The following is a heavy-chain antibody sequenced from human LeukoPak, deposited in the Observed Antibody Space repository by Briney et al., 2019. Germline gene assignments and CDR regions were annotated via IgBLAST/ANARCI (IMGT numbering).Heavy chain of an antibody. J-gene: IGHJ4*02. V-gene: IGHV4-34*01. CDR2: INHSGST. CDR1: GGSFSGYY. CDR3: ARVWIQDFDY. D-gene: IGHD5-18*01. Sequence: PSETLSLTCAVYGGSFSGYYWSWIRQPPGKGLEWIGEINHSGSTNYNPSLKSRVTISVDTSKNQFSLKLSSVTAADTAVYYCARVWIQDFDYWGQGTLVTVSS.